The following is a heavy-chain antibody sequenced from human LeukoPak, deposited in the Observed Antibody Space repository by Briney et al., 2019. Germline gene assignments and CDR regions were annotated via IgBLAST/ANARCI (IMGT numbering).Heavy chain of an antibody. J-gene: IGHJ5*02. V-gene: IGHV3-33*06. Sequence: PGRSLRLSCAPSGFTFSSYGMHWVRQAPGKGLEGVAVIWYDGSNKYYADSVKGRFTISRDNSKNTLYLQMNSLRAEDTAVYYCAKDSKSRYSGSYFDWFDPWGQGTLVTVSS. D-gene: IGHD1-26*01. CDR2: IWYDGSNK. CDR3: AKDSKSRYSGSYFDWFDP. CDR1: GFTFSSYG.